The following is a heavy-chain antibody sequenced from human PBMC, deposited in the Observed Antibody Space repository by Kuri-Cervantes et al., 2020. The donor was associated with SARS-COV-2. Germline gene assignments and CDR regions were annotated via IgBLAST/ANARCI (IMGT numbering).Heavy chain of an antibody. Sequence: SLKISCAASGFTFDDYAMHWVRQAPGKGLEWVSGISWNSGSIGYADSVKGRFTISRDNAKNSLYLQMNSLRAEDTAVYYCARCGYSGNGPFDPWGQGTQVTVSS. CDR1: GFTFDDYA. D-gene: IGHD5-12*01. J-gene: IGHJ5*02. CDR2: ISWNSGSI. V-gene: IGHV3-9*01. CDR3: ARCGYSGNGPFDP.